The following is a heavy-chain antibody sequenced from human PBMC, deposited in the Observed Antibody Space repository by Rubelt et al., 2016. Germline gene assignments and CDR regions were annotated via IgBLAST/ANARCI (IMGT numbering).Heavy chain of an antibody. D-gene: IGHD3-22*01. CDR1: GGSFSGYY. V-gene: IGHV4-34*01. CDR2: INHSGST. Sequence: QVQLQQWGAGLLKPSETLSLTCAVYGGSFSGYYWSWIRQPPGKGLEWIGEINHSGSTNYNPSLKSWVTISVDTSKNRFSLKLSFVTAADTAVYYCARAYYYDSSGYLDAFDIWGQGTMVTVSS. J-gene: IGHJ3*02. CDR3: ARAYYYDSSGYLDAFDI.